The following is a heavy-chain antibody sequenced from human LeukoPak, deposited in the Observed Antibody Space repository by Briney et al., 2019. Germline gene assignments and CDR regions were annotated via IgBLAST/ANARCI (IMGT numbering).Heavy chain of an antibody. CDR2: ISYDETDK. CDR1: GFTFTNYA. Sequence: GGSLRLSCAASGFTFTNYAMHWVRQAPGKGLEWVAVISYDETDKYYEDSVKGRFTISRDSSKNTLYLQMSSLRDEDTAVYYCAKNNDYGGSYWYFDLWGRGTLVTVSS. J-gene: IGHJ2*01. D-gene: IGHD4-23*01. CDR3: AKNNDYGGSYWYFDL. V-gene: IGHV3-30*04.